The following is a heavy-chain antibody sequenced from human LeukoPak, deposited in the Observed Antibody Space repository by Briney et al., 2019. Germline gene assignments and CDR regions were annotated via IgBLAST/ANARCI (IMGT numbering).Heavy chain of an antibody. CDR3: ARQADCGGDCYPYYFDY. Sequence: SETLSLTCTVSGGSISSSSYYWGWIRQPPGKGLECIGSIYYSGSTYYNPSLKSRVTISVDTSKNQFSLKLSSVTAADTAGYYCARQADCGGDCYPYYFDYWGQGTLVTVSS. CDR1: GGSISSSSYY. J-gene: IGHJ4*02. CDR2: IYYSGST. V-gene: IGHV4-39*01. D-gene: IGHD2-21*02.